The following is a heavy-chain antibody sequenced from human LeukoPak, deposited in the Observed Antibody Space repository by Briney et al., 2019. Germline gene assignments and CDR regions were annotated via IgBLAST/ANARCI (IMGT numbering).Heavy chain of an antibody. CDR1: GFTFSSYG. V-gene: IGHV3-33*01. J-gene: IGHJ5*02. D-gene: IGHD3-22*01. CDR3: AREYATTYYYDSSGYQDNWFDP. Sequence: GRSLRLSCAASGFTFSSYGMHWVRQAPGKGLEWVAVIWYDGSNKYYADSVKGRFTISRDNSKNTLYPLMNSLRAEDTAVYYCAREYATTYYYDSSGYQDNWFDPWGQGTLVTVSS. CDR2: IWYDGSNK.